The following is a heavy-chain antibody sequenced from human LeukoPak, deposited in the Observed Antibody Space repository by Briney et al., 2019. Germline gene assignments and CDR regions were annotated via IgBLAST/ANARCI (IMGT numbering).Heavy chain of an antibody. CDR1: GFTFSSYS. J-gene: IGHJ6*02. CDR2: ISSSGSTI. V-gene: IGHV3-48*01. Sequence: GGSLRLSCTASGFTFSSYSMNWVRQAPGKGLEWVSYISSSGSTIYYADSVKGRFTISRENAKNSFYLQMNSLRAGDTAVYYCARSKVITFGGTNYGMDVWGQGTTVTVSS. D-gene: IGHD3-16*01. CDR3: ARSKVITFGGTNYGMDV.